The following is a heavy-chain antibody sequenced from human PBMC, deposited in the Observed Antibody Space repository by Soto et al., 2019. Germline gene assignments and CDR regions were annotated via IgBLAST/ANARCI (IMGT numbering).Heavy chain of an antibody. CDR3: AREGQGGTYYFDQ. Sequence: GGSLRLSCAASGFTFSSYWMSWVRQAPGKGLEWVANIKQDGSEKYYVDSVKGRFTISRDNAKNSLYLQMNSLRAEDTAVYYCAREGQGGTYYFDQWGQGSLVTVSS. CDR1: GFTFSSYW. V-gene: IGHV3-7*01. J-gene: IGHJ4*02. CDR2: IKQDGSEK. D-gene: IGHD2-15*01.